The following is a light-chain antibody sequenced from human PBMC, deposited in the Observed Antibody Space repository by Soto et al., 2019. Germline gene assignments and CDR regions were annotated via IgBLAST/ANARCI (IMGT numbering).Light chain of an antibody. CDR2: DAS. J-gene: IGKJ1*01. CDR3: QQYNNYSPWT. CDR1: QSIGSW. V-gene: IGKV1-5*01. Sequence: DIQMTQSPSTLSASVRDRVTITCRASQSIGSWLAWYQQKPGKAPKLLIYDASSLESGVPSRFSGSGSGTEFTLTISSLQPDDFATYYCQQYNNYSPWTFGQGTKVDIK.